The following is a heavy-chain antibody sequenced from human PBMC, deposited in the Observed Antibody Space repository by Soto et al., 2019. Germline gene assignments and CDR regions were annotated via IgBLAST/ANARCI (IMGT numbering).Heavy chain of an antibody. CDR3: ARAKAPLYSSSWYWFDP. V-gene: IGHV4-59*08. J-gene: IGHJ5*02. D-gene: IGHD6-13*01. CDR1: GGSISSYY. Sequence: SETLSLTCTVAGGSISSYYWSWIRQPPGKGLEWIGYIYYSGSTNYNPSLKSRVTISVDTSKNQFSLKLSSVTAADTAVYYCARAKAPLYSSSWYWFDPWGQGTLVTVSS. CDR2: IYYSGST.